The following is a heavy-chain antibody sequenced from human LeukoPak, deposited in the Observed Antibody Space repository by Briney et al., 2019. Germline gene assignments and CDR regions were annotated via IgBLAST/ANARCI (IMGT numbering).Heavy chain of an antibody. CDR1: GYTFTSYG. V-gene: IGHV1-18*01. Sequence: ASVKVSCKASGYTFTSYGISWVRQAPGQGLEWMGWISTFNGKADYAQKLQGRVTMTTDTSTSTAHMELRSLRSEDTAVYYCARGPRGSGMDVWGQGTTVTVSS. D-gene: IGHD3-10*01. J-gene: IGHJ6*02. CDR2: ISTFNGKA. CDR3: ARGPRGSGMDV.